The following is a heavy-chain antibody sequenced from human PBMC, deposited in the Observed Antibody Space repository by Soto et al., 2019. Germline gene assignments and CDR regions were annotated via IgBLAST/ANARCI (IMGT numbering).Heavy chain of an antibody. Sequence: EVQLLESGGGLVGPGGSLRLSCAASGFTFSNYAMNWVRQAPGKGLECVSVISGSGGSAYYADSVQGRFTISRDNSKNTLYMQMNSLRDEDTAIYYCVRAGSGWNSRGSFDFWGRGTMVTVTS. J-gene: IGHJ3*01. CDR1: GFTFSNYA. V-gene: IGHV3-23*01. CDR2: ISGSGGSA. D-gene: IGHD6-19*01. CDR3: VRAGSGWNSRGSFDF.